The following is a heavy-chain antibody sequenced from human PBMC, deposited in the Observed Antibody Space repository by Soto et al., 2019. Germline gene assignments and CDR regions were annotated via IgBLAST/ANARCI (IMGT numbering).Heavy chain of an antibody. J-gene: IGHJ4*02. CDR3: ARGPKSSGWYYFDY. CDR2: ISSSGSTI. CDR1: GFTFSSYE. V-gene: IGHV3-48*03. D-gene: IGHD6-19*01. Sequence: ESGGGLVQPGGSLRLSCAASGFTFSSYEMNWVRQAPGKGLEWVSYISSSGSTIYYADSVKGRFTISRDNAKNSLYLQMNSLRAEDTAVYYCARGPKSSGWYYFDYWGQGTLVTVSS.